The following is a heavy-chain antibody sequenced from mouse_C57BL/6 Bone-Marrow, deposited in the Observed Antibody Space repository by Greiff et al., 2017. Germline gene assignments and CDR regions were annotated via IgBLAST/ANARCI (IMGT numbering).Heavy chain of an antibody. J-gene: IGHJ2*01. CDR3: ALTGTYYFDY. CDR1: GFSLTSYG. V-gene: IGHV2-2*01. D-gene: IGHD4-1*01. Sequence: VQLQQSGPGLVQPSQSLSITCTVSGFSLTSYGVHWVRQSPGKGLEWLGVIWSGGSTDYNAAFISRRSISKDTPKSQVFFKMNSLQADDTAIYYCALTGTYYFDYWGQGTTLTVSS. CDR2: IWSGGST.